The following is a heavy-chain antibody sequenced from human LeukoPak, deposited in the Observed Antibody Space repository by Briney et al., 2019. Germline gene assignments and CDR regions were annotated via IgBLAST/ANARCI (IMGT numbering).Heavy chain of an antibody. CDR3: ARRAGTSRGNYYDSSVRYNKLRGEAFFDY. V-gene: IGHV4-34*01. CDR2: INHSGST. CDR1: GFTFSSYE. Sequence: PGGSLRLSCAASGFTFSSYEMNWIRQPPGKGLEWIGEINHSGSTNYNPSLKSRVTISVDTSKNQFSLKLSSVTAADTAVYYCARRAGTSRGNYYDSSVRYNKLRGEAFFDYWGQGTLVTVSS. J-gene: IGHJ4*02. D-gene: IGHD3-22*01.